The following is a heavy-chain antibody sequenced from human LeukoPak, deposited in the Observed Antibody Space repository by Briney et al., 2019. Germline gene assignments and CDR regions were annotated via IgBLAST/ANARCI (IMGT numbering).Heavy chain of an antibody. Sequence: GGFLRLSLAASGFIFRNFGISWIRQAPGKGLEWVSHISDVVAHSWYADSVKGRFIISRDNSNNRVFLQMNSLRPEDTALYYCAKDNYGGVYAGWGQATLVTVSS. V-gene: IGHV3-23*01. CDR3: AKDNYGGVYAG. CDR2: ISDVVAHS. CDR1: GFIFRNFG. D-gene: IGHD4-23*01. J-gene: IGHJ4*02.